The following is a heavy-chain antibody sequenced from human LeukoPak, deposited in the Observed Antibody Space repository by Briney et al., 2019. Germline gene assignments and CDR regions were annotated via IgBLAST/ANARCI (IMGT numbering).Heavy chain of an antibody. D-gene: IGHD4-17*01. CDR1: GGSISSYY. J-gene: IGHJ6*02. Sequence: PSETLSLTCTVSGGSISSYYWSWIRQPAGKGLEWIGRIYYSGSTYYNPSLKSRVTISVDTSKNQFSLKLSSVTAADTAVYYCARDPLYGDAPLTYYYYGMDVWGQGTTVTVSS. V-gene: IGHV4-4*07. CDR3: ARDPLYGDAPLTYYYYGMDV. CDR2: IYYSGST.